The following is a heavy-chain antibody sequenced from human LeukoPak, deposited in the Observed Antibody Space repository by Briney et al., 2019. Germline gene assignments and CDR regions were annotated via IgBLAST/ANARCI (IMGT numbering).Heavy chain of an antibody. Sequence: PSETLSLTCTVSGGSISSYYWSWIRQPAGKGLEWIGRIYTSGSTNYNPSLKSRVTMSVDTSKNQFSLKLSSVTAADTAVYYCARSGANYDILTGYYPTVMGVWGKGTTVTISS. V-gene: IGHV4-4*07. D-gene: IGHD3-9*01. J-gene: IGHJ6*01. CDR3: ARSGANYDILTGYYPTVMGV. CDR1: GGSISSYY. CDR2: IYTSGST.